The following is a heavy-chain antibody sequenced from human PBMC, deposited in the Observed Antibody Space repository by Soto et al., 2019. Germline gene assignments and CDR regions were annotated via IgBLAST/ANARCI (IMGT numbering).Heavy chain of an antibody. CDR1: GGSISSYY. CDR2: IYYRGRT. V-gene: IGHV4-59*01. J-gene: IGHJ5*02. CDR3: GRGLIAASPFTSNDNWFDP. Sequence: SETLSLTGTVSGGSISSYYWSWIRQPPGKGLEGIGDIYYRGRTNDNPSLKRRVTISVDTGKNPFSLKLGSVTAADKAVYYCGRGLIAASPFTSNDNWFDPWGQGTLVTVSS. D-gene: IGHD6-6*01.